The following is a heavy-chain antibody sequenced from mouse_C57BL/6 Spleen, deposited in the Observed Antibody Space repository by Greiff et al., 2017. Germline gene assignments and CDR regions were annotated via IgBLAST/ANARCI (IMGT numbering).Heavy chain of an antibody. Sequence: EVQLQQSGPELVKPGDSVKISCKASGHSFTGYFMNWVMQSHGKSLEWIGRINPYNGDTFYNQKFKGKATLTVDKSSSTAHMELRSLTSEDSAVYYCARFGGYDWFAYWGQGTLVTVSA. D-gene: IGHD2-2*01. CDR2: INPYNGDT. J-gene: IGHJ3*01. V-gene: IGHV1-20*01. CDR3: ARFGGYDWFAY. CDR1: GHSFTGYF.